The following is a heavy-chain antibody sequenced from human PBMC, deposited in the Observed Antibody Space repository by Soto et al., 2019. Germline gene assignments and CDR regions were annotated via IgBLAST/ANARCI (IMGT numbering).Heavy chain of an antibody. CDR1: EFDFSSYR. CDR3: AREPVGPDYAMDV. V-gene: IGHV3-33*01. Sequence: GGPLRLSYTACEFDFSSYRRHWVRPPPGKGLEWVAVLGFDGGGRYYADSVKGRFTISRDNSKKMLYLQMDSLRAGDTALYYWAREPVGPDYAMDVWGQGTTVTVSS. J-gene: IGHJ6*02. D-gene: IGHD1-26*01. CDR2: LGFDGGGR.